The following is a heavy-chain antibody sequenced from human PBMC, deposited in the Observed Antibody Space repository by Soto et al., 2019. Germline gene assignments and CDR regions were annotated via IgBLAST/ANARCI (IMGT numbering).Heavy chain of an antibody. CDR3: ASHDRSGYYRFDY. CDR2: IYHSGST. D-gene: IGHD3-22*01. J-gene: IGHJ4*02. V-gene: IGHV4-30-2*01. Sequence: PSETLSLTCAVSGGSISSGGYSWSWIRQPPGKGLEWIGYIYHSGSTYYNPSLKSRVTISVDRSKNQFSLKLSSVTAEDTAVYYCASHDRSGYYRFDYWGQGTLVTVSS. CDR1: GGSISSGGYS.